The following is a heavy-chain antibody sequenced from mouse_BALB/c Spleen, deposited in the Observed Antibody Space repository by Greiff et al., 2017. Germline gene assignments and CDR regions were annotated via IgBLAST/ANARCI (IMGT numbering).Heavy chain of an antibody. J-gene: IGHJ3*01. CDR1: GYTFTSYW. D-gene: IGHD2-4*01. Sequence: VQLQQPGAELVKPGASVKLSCKASGYTFTSYWMHWVKQRPGQGLEWIGEINPSNGRTNYNEKFKSKATLTVDKSSSTAYMQLSSLTSEDSAVYYCARGGYDYSWFAYWGQGTLVTVSA. CDR2: INPSNGRT. V-gene: IGHV1S81*02. CDR3: ARGGYDYSWFAY.